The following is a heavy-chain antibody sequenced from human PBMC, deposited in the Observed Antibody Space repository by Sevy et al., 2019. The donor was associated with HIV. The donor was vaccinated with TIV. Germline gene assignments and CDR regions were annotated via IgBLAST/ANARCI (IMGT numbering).Heavy chain of an antibody. J-gene: IGHJ3*02. D-gene: IGHD2-15*01. CDR3: AKDIVAVVGDAFDI. CDR2: ISGSDGAT. V-gene: IGHV3-23*01. Sequence: GGSLRLSCAASGFSFISYAMNWVRQAPGKGLEWVSAISGSDGATYYADSVKGLFSISRDNPKNTLYLQMDSLRAEDTAVYYCAKDIVAVVGDAFDIWGQVTMVTVSS. CDR1: GFSFISYA.